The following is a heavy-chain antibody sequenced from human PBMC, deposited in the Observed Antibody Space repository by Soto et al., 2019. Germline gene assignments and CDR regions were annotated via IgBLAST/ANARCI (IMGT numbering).Heavy chain of an antibody. Sequence: PGGSLRLSCAGSGFPFSSYAMSWVRQAPEKGLEWVSALSDSGVSPYYADSVKGRFTISRDNSKNTLYLQMDSLRVEDTALYYCAKMTSDSYGRNYGMDVWGQGTTVIVSS. CDR2: LSDSGVSP. CDR1: GFPFSSYA. V-gene: IGHV3-23*01. CDR3: AKMTSDSYGRNYGMDV. J-gene: IGHJ6*02. D-gene: IGHD5-18*01.